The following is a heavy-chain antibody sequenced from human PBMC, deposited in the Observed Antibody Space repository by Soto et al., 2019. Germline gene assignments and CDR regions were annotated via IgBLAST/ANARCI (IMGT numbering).Heavy chain of an antibody. D-gene: IGHD2-15*01. CDR1: GFTFDDYT. Sequence: HLGGSLRLSCAASGFTFDDYTMHWVRQAPGKGLEWVSLISWDGGSTYYADSVKGRFTISRDNSKNSLYLQMNSLRTEDTALYYCAKDLGRRYCSGGSCSLGMDVWGQGTTVTV. J-gene: IGHJ6*02. CDR3: AKDLGRRYCSGGSCSLGMDV. V-gene: IGHV3-43*01. CDR2: ISWDGGST.